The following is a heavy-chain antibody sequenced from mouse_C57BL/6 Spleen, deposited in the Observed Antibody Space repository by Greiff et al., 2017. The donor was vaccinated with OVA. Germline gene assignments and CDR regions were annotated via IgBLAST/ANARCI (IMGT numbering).Heavy chain of an antibody. CDR2: IDPSDSYT. Sequence: QVQLQQPGAELVMPGASVKLSCKASGYTFTSYWMHWVKQRPGQGLEWIGEIDPSDSYTNYNQKFKGKSTLTVDKSSSTAYMQLSSLTSEDSAVYYCARSDYGTYFDYWGQGTTLTVSS. CDR1: GYTFTSYW. J-gene: IGHJ2*01. V-gene: IGHV1-69*01. D-gene: IGHD1-1*01. CDR3: ARSDYGTYFDY.